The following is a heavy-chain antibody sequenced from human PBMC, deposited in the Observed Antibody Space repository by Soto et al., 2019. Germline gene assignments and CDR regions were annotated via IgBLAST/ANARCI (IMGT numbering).Heavy chain of an antibody. V-gene: IGHV1-69*01. CDR3: AREKGGSGGSCYGKYYYYGMDV. J-gene: IGHJ6*02. Sequence: QVQLVQSGAEVKKPGSSVKVSCKASGGTFSSYAISWVRQAPGQGLEWMGGIIPIFGTANYAQKFQGRVTMTADESTSTAYMERSSLRSEDTAVHYCAREKGGSGGSCYGKYYYYGMDVWGQGTTVTVSS. CDR1: GGTFSSYA. D-gene: IGHD2-15*01. CDR2: IIPIFGTA.